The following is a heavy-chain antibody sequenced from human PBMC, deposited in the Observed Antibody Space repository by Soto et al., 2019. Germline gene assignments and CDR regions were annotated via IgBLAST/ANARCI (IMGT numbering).Heavy chain of an antibody. J-gene: IGHJ4*02. CDR3: AIRASHYDSSGYFDY. CDR1: GFTFSSYG. V-gene: IGHV3-74*01. Sequence: GGSLRLSCAASGFTFSSYGMHWVRQAPGKGLVWVSRINSDGSSTSYADSGKGRFTISRDNAKNTLYLQMNSLRAEDTAVYYCAIRASHYDSSGYFDYWGQGTLVTVSS. CDR2: INSDGSST. D-gene: IGHD3-22*01.